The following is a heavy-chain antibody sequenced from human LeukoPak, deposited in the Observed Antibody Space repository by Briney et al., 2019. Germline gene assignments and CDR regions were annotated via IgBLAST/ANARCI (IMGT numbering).Heavy chain of an antibody. Sequence: SETLCLTCTVSGGSMSSYYWSWIRQPPGKGLEWIGYIYYSGSTNYNPSLKSRVTISVDTSKNQFSLKLSSVTAADTAVYYCARHDYGSGSYPPFDYWGQGTLVTVSS. CDR3: ARHDYGSGSYPPFDY. CDR1: GGSMSSYY. CDR2: IYYSGST. V-gene: IGHV4-59*08. J-gene: IGHJ4*02. D-gene: IGHD3-10*01.